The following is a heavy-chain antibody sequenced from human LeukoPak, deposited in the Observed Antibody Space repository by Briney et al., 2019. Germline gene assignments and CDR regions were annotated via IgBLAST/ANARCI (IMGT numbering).Heavy chain of an antibody. D-gene: IGHD3-10*01. J-gene: IGHJ1*01. Sequence: ASVKVSCKASVYTFTGYYMHGVRQAPGQGVEWVGWVNPNRGGTNYAQKFQGRVTMTRDTSISTAYMERSRLRSDATAAYYCARERYYYGSGKFRARAQYFQHWGQGTLVTVSS. CDR2: VNPNRGGT. CDR3: ARERYYYGSGKFRARAQYFQH. CDR1: VYTFTGYY. V-gene: IGHV1-2*02.